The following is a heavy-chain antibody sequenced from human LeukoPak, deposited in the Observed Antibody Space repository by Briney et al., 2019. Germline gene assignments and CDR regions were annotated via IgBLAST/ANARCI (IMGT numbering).Heavy chain of an antibody. CDR1: GGSFSGYY. CDR3: AREAGVGGGYYSTFFDY. Sequence: PSETLSLTCAVYGGSFSGYYLSWIRQPPGKGLEWIGEINHSGSTNYNPSLKSRVTISVDTSKNQFSLKLSSVTAADTAVYYCAREAGVGGGYYSTFFDYWGQGTLVTVSS. D-gene: IGHD3-22*01. V-gene: IGHV4-34*01. J-gene: IGHJ4*02. CDR2: INHSGST.